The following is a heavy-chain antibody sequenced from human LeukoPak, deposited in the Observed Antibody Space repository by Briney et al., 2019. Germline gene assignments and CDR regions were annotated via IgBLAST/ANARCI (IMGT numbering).Heavy chain of an antibody. V-gene: IGHV1-2*02. CDR2: INTNSGGT. D-gene: IGHD1-26*01. CDR1: GYTFSGYY. CDR3: ARGGELLFDC. J-gene: IGHJ4*02. Sequence: GASVKDSSMAPGYTFSGYYMYWGRHGPGQGLEWMGWINTNSGGTNYAQKFQGRFTITRDTSISTADRELNRLRSDETAVYYCARGGELLFDCWGQGNLVTVSS.